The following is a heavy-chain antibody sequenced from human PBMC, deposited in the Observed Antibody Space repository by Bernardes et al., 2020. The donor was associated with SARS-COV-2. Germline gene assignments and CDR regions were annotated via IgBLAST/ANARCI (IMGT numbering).Heavy chain of an antibody. CDR1: GYTFTGYY. D-gene: IGHD2-2*01. CDR3: ARVTSNIVVVPAARIGYFDY. V-gene: IGHV1-2*02. J-gene: IGHJ4*02. CDR2: INPNSGGT. Sequence: ASVKVSCKASGYTFTGYYMHWVRQAPGQGLEWMGWINPNSGGTNYAQKFQGRVTMTRDTSISTAYMELSRLRSDDTAVYYCARVTSNIVVVPAARIGYFDYWGQGTLVTVSS.